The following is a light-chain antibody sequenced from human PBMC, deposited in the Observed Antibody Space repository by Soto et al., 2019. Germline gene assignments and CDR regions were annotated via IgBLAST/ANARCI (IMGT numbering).Light chain of an antibody. CDR3: AAWDDSLSGVV. J-gene: IGLJ3*02. CDR2: RNN. Sequence: QSVLTQPPSASGTPGQRVTISCSGSISNLGSNFIYWYQQLPGAAPKLLISRNNERPSGVPDRFSGSKSGNSASLAISGLRSEDEADYHCAAWDDSLSGVVFGGGTKLTVI. CDR1: ISNLGSNF. V-gene: IGLV1-47*01.